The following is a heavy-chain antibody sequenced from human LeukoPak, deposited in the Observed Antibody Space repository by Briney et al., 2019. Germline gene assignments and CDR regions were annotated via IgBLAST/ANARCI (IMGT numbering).Heavy chain of an antibody. V-gene: IGHV1-69*13. CDR1: GGTFSSYA. CDR3: ARDPGDAFDI. J-gene: IGHJ3*02. CDR2: IIPIFGTA. Sequence: ASVKVSCKASGGTFSSYAISWVRQALGQGLEWMGGIIPIFGTANYAQKFQGRVTITADESTSTAYMELSSLRSEDTAVYYCARDPGDAFDIWGQGTMVTVSS.